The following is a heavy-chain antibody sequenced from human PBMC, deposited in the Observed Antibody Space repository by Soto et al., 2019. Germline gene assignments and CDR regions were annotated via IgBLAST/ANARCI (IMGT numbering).Heavy chain of an antibody. Sequence: QVQLVESGGGVVQPGRSLRLSCAASGTTFSNFAMHWVRLTPGKGLEWLAVISYDRKNEYYADSVKGRFTISRDNSKSTLYLQMNSLTAEDTGVYYCASGGRNYYDGTGYYYWGQGTLVTVSS. CDR3: ASGGRNYYDGTGYYY. CDR2: ISYDRKNE. CDR1: GTTFSNFA. D-gene: IGHD3-22*01. J-gene: IGHJ4*02. V-gene: IGHV3-30*04.